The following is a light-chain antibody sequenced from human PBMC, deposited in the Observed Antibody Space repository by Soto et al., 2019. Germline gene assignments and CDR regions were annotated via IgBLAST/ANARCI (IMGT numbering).Light chain of an antibody. CDR1: QSVSSSY. J-gene: IGKJ1*01. CDR2: DTS. V-gene: IGKV3-20*01. Sequence: EIALTQSPGTLSLSPGERATLSCRASQSVSSSYLAWYQQTPGQAPRLLVYDTSYRATGVPDRFSGSGSGTDFTLVISRLEPEDFAVYFCQQYGSSPWTFGQGTKV. CDR3: QQYGSSPWT.